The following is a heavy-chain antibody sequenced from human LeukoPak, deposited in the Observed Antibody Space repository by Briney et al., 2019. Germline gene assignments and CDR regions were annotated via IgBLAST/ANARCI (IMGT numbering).Heavy chain of an antibody. D-gene: IGHD1-26*01. J-gene: IGHJ4*02. CDR1: GFIFSNYL. V-gene: IGHV3-7*01. Sequence: GGSLRLSCAASGFIFSNYLMGWGRQAPGKGPEWGANMNKDGSEKYYADSVKGRFTISRDNARNSLYLQMSSLRVEDTAVYYCARDPVEWEQLLDYWGQGTLVTVSS. CDR2: MNKDGSEK. CDR3: ARDPVEWEQLLDY.